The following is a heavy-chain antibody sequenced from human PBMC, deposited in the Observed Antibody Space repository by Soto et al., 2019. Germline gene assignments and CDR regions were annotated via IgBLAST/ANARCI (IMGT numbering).Heavy chain of an antibody. CDR1: GGSISSYY. D-gene: IGHD2-15*01. V-gene: IGHV4-59*06. J-gene: IGHJ4*02. Sequence: ETLSLTCTVSGGSISSYYWSWIRQPPGNGLEWIGYIYYSGSTYYNPSLKSRVTISVDTSKNQFSLKLSSVTAADTAVYYCARAQKDIVVVVAARGYFDYWGQGTLVTVSS. CDR3: ARAQKDIVVVVAARGYFDY. CDR2: IYYSGST.